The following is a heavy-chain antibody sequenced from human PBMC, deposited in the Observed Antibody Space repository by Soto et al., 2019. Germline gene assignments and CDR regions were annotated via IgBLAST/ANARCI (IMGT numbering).Heavy chain of an antibody. CDR3: ARQLGYCSSTRCYMGDPYYTYGMDL. V-gene: IGHV5-10-1*01. Sequence: GESLKISCKGSGYSFTSYWNSWVRQKPGKGLGWMGRIDPSDSYTNYSPSCQGHVTISADKSISTAYLQCSSLQASDTAMYYCARQLGYCSSTRCYMGDPYYTYGMDLWGQGTTVTVSS. CDR1: GYSFTSYW. CDR2: IDPSDSYT. D-gene: IGHD2-2*02. J-gene: IGHJ6*02.